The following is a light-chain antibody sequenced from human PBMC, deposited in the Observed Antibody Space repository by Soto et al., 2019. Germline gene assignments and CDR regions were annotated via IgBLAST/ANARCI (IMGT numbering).Light chain of an antibody. Sequence: EILMTQSPATLSVSPGETATLSCRASQSVSSKLAWYQQKPGQAPRLLIYDASNRATGIPARFSGSGSGTDFTLTISSLEPEDFAVYYCQQRSNWPPTFGGGTKVDI. CDR3: QQRSNWPPT. J-gene: IGKJ4*01. CDR2: DAS. CDR1: QSVSSK. V-gene: IGKV3-11*01.